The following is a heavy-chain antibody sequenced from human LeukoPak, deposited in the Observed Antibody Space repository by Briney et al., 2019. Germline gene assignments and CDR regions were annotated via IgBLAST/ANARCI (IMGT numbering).Heavy chain of an antibody. V-gene: IGHV3-21*01. D-gene: IGHD6-13*01. Sequence: GGPLRLSCAASGFTFSSYSMNWVRQAPGKGLEWVSSISSSSSYIYYADSVKGRFTISRDNAKNSLYLQMNSLRAEDTAVYYCARDNAAAAGTRFDYWGQGTLVTVSS. CDR1: GFTFSSYS. CDR3: ARDNAAAAGTRFDY. CDR2: ISSSSSYI. J-gene: IGHJ4*02.